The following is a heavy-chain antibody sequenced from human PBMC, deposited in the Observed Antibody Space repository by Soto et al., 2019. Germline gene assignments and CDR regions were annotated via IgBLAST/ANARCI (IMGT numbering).Heavy chain of an antibody. Sequence: GSLRLSCAASGFTFSSYAMSWVRQAPGKGLEWVSAISGSGGSTYYADFVKGRFTISRDNSKNTLYLQMNSLRAEDTAVYYCAKLTYDFWSGSLDYWGQGTLVTVSS. V-gene: IGHV3-23*01. CDR2: ISGSGGST. CDR1: GFTFSSYA. D-gene: IGHD3-3*01. J-gene: IGHJ4*02. CDR3: AKLTYDFWSGSLDY.